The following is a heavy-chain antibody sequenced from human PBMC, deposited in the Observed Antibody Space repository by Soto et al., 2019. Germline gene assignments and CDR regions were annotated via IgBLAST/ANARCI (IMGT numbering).Heavy chain of an antibody. Sequence: GGSLRLSCAASGFTFSSYAMSWVRQAPGKGLEWVGAISGSGGSTYYADSVKGRFTISRDNSKNTLYLQMNSLRAEDTAVYYCASPPLYYYDSSAPGAWFDPWGQGTLVTVSS. D-gene: IGHD3-22*01. CDR1: GFTFSSYA. V-gene: IGHV3-23*01. CDR3: ASPPLYYYDSSAPGAWFDP. J-gene: IGHJ5*02. CDR2: ISGSGGST.